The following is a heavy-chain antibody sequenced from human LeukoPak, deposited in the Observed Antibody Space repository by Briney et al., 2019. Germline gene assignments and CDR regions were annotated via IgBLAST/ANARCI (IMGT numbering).Heavy chain of an antibody. J-gene: IGHJ4*02. D-gene: IGHD6-19*01. CDR1: GFTFSSYG. CDR3: AKDGSSGWYPAEFDY. Sequence: GRSLRLSCAASGFTFSSYGMHWVRQAPGKGLEWVAVISYDGSNKYYADSVKGRFTISRDNSKNTLYLQMNSLRAEDTAVYYCAKDGSSGWYPAEFDYWGQGTLVTVSS. V-gene: IGHV3-30*18. CDR2: ISYDGSNK.